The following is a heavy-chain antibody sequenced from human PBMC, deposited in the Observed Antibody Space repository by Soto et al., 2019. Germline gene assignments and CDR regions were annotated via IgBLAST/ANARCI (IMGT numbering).Heavy chain of an antibody. V-gene: IGHV3-7*03. CDR1: AFTFSSYW. D-gene: IGHD2-2*02. J-gene: IGHJ5*02. CDR2: IKQDGSEK. Sequence: PGGSLRLSCAASAFTFSSYWMSWVRQAPGKGLEWVANIKQDGSEKYYVDSVKGRFTISRDNAKNSLYLQMNSLRAEDTAVYYCAREVPAAIRAGNWFDPWGQGTLVTVYS. CDR3: AREVPAAIRAGNWFDP.